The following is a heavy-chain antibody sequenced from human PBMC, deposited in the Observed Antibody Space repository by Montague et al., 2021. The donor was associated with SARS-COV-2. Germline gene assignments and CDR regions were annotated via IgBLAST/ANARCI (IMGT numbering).Heavy chain of an antibody. J-gene: IGHJ6*02. Sequence: TLSLTCTVSGGSISSGDYYWTWIRQPPGKGLEWIGYIYYSGSTYYNPSLRSRVIISIDTSKNQLSLKVSSVTAADTAVYYCAAGRLINDSGWNYPYYYYGMHVWGQGTTVAVSS. CDR1: GGSISSGDYY. V-gene: IGHV4-30-4*01. CDR3: AAGRLINDSGWNYPYYYYGMHV. D-gene: IGHD1-7*01. CDR2: IYYSGST.